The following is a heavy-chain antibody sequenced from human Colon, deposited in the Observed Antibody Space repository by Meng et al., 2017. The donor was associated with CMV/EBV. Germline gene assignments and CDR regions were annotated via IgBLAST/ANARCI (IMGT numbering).Heavy chain of an antibody. Sequence: QVQLVKSGTEVKKPGASVKVSCKTSGYTFTANHLHWVRQAPGQGLEWMGWIYPQDGGTYFAQKFQDRVTLTRDTSITTVYMELSGLTSDDTAIYYCVRESWYFDFWGEGTLVTVSS. D-gene: IGHD6-13*01. CDR3: VRESWYFDF. CDR2: IYPQDGGT. J-gene: IGHJ4*02. V-gene: IGHV1-2*02. CDR1: GYTFTANH.